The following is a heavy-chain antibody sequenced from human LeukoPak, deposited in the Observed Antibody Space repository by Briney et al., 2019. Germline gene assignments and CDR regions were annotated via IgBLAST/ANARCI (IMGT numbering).Heavy chain of an antibody. D-gene: IGHD1-1*01. V-gene: IGHV4-39*07. Sequence: SETLSLTCTVSGGSISSYYWSWIRQPPGRGLEWIGSIYYSGSTYYNPSLKSRVTISVDTSKNQFSLKLSSVTAADTAVYYCARERYNWNHEWFDPWGQGTLVTVSS. CDR1: GGSISSYY. CDR3: ARERYNWNHEWFDP. CDR2: IYYSGST. J-gene: IGHJ5*02.